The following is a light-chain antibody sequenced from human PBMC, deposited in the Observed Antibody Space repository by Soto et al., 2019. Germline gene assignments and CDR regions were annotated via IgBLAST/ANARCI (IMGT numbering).Light chain of an antibody. V-gene: IGLV2-14*01. CDR2: EVD. J-gene: IGLJ2*01. CDR1: SSDVDGYNY. CDR3: SSYTSSSTLDVV. Sequence: QSALTQPASVSGSPGQSITISCTGTSSDVDGYNYVSWYQHHPGKAPKLMIYEVDTRPSGVSNRFSGSKSGNTASLTISGLQAEDEADYYCSSYTSSSTLDVVFGGGTKLTVL.